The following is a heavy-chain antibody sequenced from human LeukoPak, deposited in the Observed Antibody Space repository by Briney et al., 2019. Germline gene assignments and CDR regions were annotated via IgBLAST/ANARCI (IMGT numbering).Heavy chain of an antibody. CDR3: ARGNLDLRAFDI. Sequence: PGRSLRLSCATSGFTFDDYAMYWVRQDPGKGLEWVSGISWNSGSIVYADSVKGRFTISRDNAKNSLYLQMNSLRVEDTALYYCARGNLDLRAFDIWGQGTMVPVSS. D-gene: IGHD3-3*01. V-gene: IGHV3-9*01. CDR2: ISWNSGSI. CDR1: GFTFDDYA. J-gene: IGHJ3*02.